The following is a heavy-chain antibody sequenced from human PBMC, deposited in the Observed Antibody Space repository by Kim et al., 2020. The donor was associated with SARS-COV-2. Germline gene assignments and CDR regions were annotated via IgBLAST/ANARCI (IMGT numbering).Heavy chain of an antibody. CDR3: AGAYSSSWGYYYYGMDV. J-gene: IGHJ6*02. D-gene: IGHD6-13*01. CDR1: GYTFTSYG. Sequence: ASVKVSCKASGYTFTSYGISWVRQAPGQGLEWMGWISAYNGNTNYAQKLQGRVTMTTDTSTSTAYMALRSLRSDDTAVYYCAGAYSSSWGYYYYGMDVWGQGTTVTVSS. V-gene: IGHV1-18*01. CDR2: ISAYNGNT.